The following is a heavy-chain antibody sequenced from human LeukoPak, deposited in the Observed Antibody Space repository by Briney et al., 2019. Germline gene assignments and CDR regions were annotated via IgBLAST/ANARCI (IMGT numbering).Heavy chain of an antibody. CDR1: GYTFTSNY. CDR3: ARDQEGFDY. CDR2: IYPRDGST. J-gene: IGHJ4*02. Sequence: ASVKVSCKASGYTFTSNYIHWVRQAPGQGLEWMGMIYPRDGSTSYAQKFQGRVTVTGDTSTSTVHMELSGLRSEDTAVYYCARDQEGFDYWGQGALVTVSS. V-gene: IGHV1-46*01.